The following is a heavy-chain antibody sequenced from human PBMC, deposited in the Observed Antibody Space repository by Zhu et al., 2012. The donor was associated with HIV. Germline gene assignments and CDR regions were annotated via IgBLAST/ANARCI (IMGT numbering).Heavy chain of an antibody. Sequence: QVQLQESGPGLVKPSETLSLTCAVSGYSISSGYYWGWIRQPPGKGLEWIGSIYHSGSTYYNPSLKSRVTISVDTSKNQFSLKLSSVTAADTAVYYCARDWMASYGYYDYFDYVGPGNPGHRLL. CDR2: IYHSGST. J-gene: IGHJ4*02. CDR3: ARDWMASYGYYDYFDY. D-gene: IGHD5-18*01. V-gene: IGHV4-38-2*02. CDR1: GYSISSGYY.